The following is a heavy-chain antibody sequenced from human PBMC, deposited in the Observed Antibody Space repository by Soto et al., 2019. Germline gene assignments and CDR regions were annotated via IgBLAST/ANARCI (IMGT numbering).Heavy chain of an antibody. CDR2: ISAYSGKT. CDR1: GYTFTTYG. D-gene: IGHD3-16*01. Sequence: QVQLVQSGGEVKKPGASVKVSCKTSGYTFTTYGISWVRQAPGQGLEWVGWISAYSGKTHYAQKFQGKVTMTTDTPTNTAYLELRSLRSDDTTVYYYARDPHLGGHQYWGQGTLVTVSS. J-gene: IGHJ4*02. V-gene: IGHV1-18*01. CDR3: ARDPHLGGHQY.